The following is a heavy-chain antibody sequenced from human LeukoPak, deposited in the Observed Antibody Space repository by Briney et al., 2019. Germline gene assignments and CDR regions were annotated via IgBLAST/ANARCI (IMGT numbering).Heavy chain of an antibody. J-gene: IGHJ5*02. CDR2: IWYDGSNK. CDR3: ARDSPVSAGPFDP. Sequence: QSGGSLRLSCAASGFTFSDYYMSWIRQAPGKGLEWVAFIWYDGSNKYYADSVKGRFTISRDNSKNTLYLQMNSLTAEDTAVYYCARDSPVSAGPFDPWGQGTLVTVSS. V-gene: IGHV3-33*08. CDR1: GFTFSDYY. D-gene: IGHD4-11*01.